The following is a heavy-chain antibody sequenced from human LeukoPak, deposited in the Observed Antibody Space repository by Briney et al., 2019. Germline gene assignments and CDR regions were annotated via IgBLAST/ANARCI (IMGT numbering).Heavy chain of an antibody. V-gene: IGHV3-43*02. Sequence: PGGSLRLSCAASGFTFDDYAMHWVRQAPGKGLEWVSLISGDGGSTYYADSVKGRFTISRDNSKNSLYLQMTSLRAEDTAVYYCARTLTGTTSNYFDYWGQGTLVTVSS. J-gene: IGHJ4*02. CDR3: ARTLTGTTSNYFDY. CDR1: GFTFDDYA. D-gene: IGHD1-20*01. CDR2: ISGDGGST.